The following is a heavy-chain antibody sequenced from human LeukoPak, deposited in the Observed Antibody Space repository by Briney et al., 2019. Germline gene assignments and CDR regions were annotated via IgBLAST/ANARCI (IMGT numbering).Heavy chain of an antibody. CDR2: ISSNGDST. V-gene: IGHV3-64D*06. J-gene: IGHJ4*02. CDR1: GVTFSSYA. CDR3: VKGLRYYDSSDTFDY. D-gene: IGHD3-22*01. Sequence: PGGSLRLSCSASGVTFSSYAMHWVRKAPGKGLEYVSAISSNGDSTYYADSVKGRFTISRDNSKNTLYLQMSSLRAEDTAVYYCVKGLRYYDSSDTFDYWGQGTLVTVSS.